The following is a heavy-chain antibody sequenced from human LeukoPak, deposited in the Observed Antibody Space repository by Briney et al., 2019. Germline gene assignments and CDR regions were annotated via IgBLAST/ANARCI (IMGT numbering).Heavy chain of an antibody. V-gene: IGHV4-59*04. D-gene: IGHD2-21*02. CDR3: ARRLAYCGGDCYSFAFDI. J-gene: IGHJ3*02. CDR1: GGSISSYY. Sequence: SETLSLTCTVSGGSISSYYWSWIRQPPGKGLEWIGYIYYSGSTYYNPSLKSRVTISVDTSKNQFSLRLSSVTAADTAVYYCARRLAYCGGDCYSFAFDIWGQGTMVTVSS. CDR2: IYYSGST.